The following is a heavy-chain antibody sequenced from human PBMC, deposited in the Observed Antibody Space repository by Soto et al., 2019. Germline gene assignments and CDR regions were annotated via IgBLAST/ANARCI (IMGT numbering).Heavy chain of an antibody. CDR2: ISYDGSNK. J-gene: IGHJ4*02. CDR1: GFTFSSYA. CDR3: ARTTIGPFDY. Sequence: GGSLRLSCAASGFTFSSYAMHWVRQAPGKGLEWVAVISYDGSNKYYADSVKGRFTISRDNSKNTLYLQMNSLRAEDTAVYYCARTTIGPFDYWGQGTLVTVSS. V-gene: IGHV3-30*04. D-gene: IGHD1-26*01.